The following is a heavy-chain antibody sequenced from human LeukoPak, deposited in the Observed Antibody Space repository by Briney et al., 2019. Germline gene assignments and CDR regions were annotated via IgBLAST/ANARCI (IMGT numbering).Heavy chain of an antibody. D-gene: IGHD3-3*01. Sequence: PSETLSLTCTVSGGSLSSGKYHWTWIRQPAGKRLEWIGRIYASGSTNYNPSLKSRVTISVDTSKNQFSLNLSSVTAADTAVYYCARAGRRLRFLEWSHPAFDYWGQGTLVTVSS. J-gene: IGHJ4*02. CDR2: IYASGST. CDR3: ARAGRRLRFLEWSHPAFDY. CDR1: GGSLSSGKYH. V-gene: IGHV4-61*02.